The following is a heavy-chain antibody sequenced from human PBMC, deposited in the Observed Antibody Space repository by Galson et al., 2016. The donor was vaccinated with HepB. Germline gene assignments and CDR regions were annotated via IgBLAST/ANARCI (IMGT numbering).Heavy chain of an antibody. CDR1: GFSFSSYA. V-gene: IGHV3-30*04. CDR2: ISYDGNNI. D-gene: IGHD3-3*01. CDR3: SRDGVLLRLWSGPDQSPYYYGMDV. J-gene: IGHJ6*02. Sequence: SLRLSCAAPGFSFSSYAMHWVRQAPGKGLEWVAVISYDGNNIYNADSVKGRFTISRDNSKNTLYLQMNSLRPEDTAVYYCSRDGVLLRLWSGPDQSPYYYGMDVWGQGTTVTVSS.